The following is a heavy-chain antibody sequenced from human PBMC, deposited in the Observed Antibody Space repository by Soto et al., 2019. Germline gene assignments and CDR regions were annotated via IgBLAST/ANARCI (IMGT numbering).Heavy chain of an antibody. V-gene: IGHV3-30-3*01. CDR1: GFTLSRYS. CDR3: ARYSGFDYFFDY. CDR2: ISHDGTNI. Sequence: SLRLSCAGSGFTLSRYSLHWVRQAPGKGLEWVTSISHDGTNIYYADSVKGRFTISRDDSKNTLYLQMNSLSAEDTAVYYCARYSGFDYFFDYWGQGILVTVSS. J-gene: IGHJ4*02. D-gene: IGHD5-12*01.